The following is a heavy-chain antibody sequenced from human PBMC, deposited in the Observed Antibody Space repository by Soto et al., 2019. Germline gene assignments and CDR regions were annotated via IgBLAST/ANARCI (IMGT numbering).Heavy chain of an antibody. CDR2: LSATSGST. V-gene: IGHV3-23*01. J-gene: IGHJ3*02. D-gene: IGHD3-22*01. Sequence: PGGSLRLSCAASGFTFSNYAMSWVRQAPGKGLEWVSTLSATSGSTYYADSVKGRFTMSRDNSKNTLYLQMNSLRAEDTAVYYCARESYYYDSSGYYSDAFDIWGQGTMVTVSS. CDR3: ARESYYYDSSGYYSDAFDI. CDR1: GFTFSNYA.